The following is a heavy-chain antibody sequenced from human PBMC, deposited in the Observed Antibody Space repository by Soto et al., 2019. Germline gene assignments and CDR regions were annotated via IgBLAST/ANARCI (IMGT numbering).Heavy chain of an antibody. CDR1: GGSVTSDEDY. V-gene: IGHV4-30-4*01. CDR2: ISNSGST. CDR3: ATESGSTYGYFDH. D-gene: IGHD5-18*01. J-gene: IGHJ4*02. Sequence: SETLSLTCTVSGGSVTSDEDYWTWIRQSPGKGLEWIGYISNSGSTGYNPSLKTRLSMPVDRSKNQFTLRLTSVTAADTAVYFCATESGSTYGYFDHWGQGTQGT.